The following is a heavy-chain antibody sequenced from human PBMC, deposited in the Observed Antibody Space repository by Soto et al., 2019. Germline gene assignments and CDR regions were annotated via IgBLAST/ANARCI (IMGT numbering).Heavy chain of an antibody. CDR3: ARDKEEITHSFDY. D-gene: IGHD1-20*01. J-gene: IGHJ4*02. CDR1: GFTFGNYG. CDR2: IAYDGSND. Sequence: PGGSLRLSCAASGFTFGNYGMHWVRQAPGKGLEWVAIIAYDGSNDYYADYVKGRFTISRDNSKNTLYLQMNSLRAEDTAVNYCARDKEEITHSFDYWGQGTLVTVSS. V-gene: IGHV3-30-3*01.